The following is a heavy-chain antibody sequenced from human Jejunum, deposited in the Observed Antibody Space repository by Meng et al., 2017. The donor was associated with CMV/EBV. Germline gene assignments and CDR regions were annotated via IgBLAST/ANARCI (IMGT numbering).Heavy chain of an antibody. J-gene: IGHJ4*02. Sequence: GFTFSSYEMNWVRQIPGKGLEWISYISASTSAIYYAASVKGRFTISRDNVKNPLYLLMESLRADDTAIYYCVRGGSSGTLKYFDYWGQGALVTVSS. V-gene: IGHV3-48*03. CDR1: GFTFSSYE. D-gene: IGHD3-3*01. CDR2: ISASTSAI. CDR3: VRGGSSGTLKYFDY.